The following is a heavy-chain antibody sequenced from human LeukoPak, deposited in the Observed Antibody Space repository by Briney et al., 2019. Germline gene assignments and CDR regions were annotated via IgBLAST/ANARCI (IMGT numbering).Heavy chain of an antibody. CDR2: IYYSGST. J-gene: IGHJ4*02. Sequence: PSETLSLTCTVSGGSISSGDYYWSWLRQPPGKGLEWIGYIYYSGSTYYNPSLKSRVTISVDTSKNQFSLKLSSVTAADTAVYYCARGDDYSNYSSFGGFDYWGQGTLVTVSS. V-gene: IGHV4-30-4*08. CDR3: ARGDDYSNYSSFGGFDY. CDR1: GGSISSGDYY. D-gene: IGHD4-11*01.